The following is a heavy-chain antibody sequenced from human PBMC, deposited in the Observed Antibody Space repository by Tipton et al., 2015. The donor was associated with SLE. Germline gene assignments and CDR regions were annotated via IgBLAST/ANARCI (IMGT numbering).Heavy chain of an antibody. D-gene: IGHD1-1*01. CDR1: GGAISSGGYY. CDR2: IYTSGKT. Sequence: TLSLTCTVSGGAISSGGYYWGWVRQPAGEGMEWVGSIYTSGKTVYNPPPKSRVTISMDLSNNHFSVNLSSVTASDTAVYYCAKTLAGATPGRYQSYWYFDLWGRGLRVIVSS. J-gene: IGHJ2*01. V-gene: IGHV4-61*02. CDR3: AKTLAGATPGRYQSYWYFDL.